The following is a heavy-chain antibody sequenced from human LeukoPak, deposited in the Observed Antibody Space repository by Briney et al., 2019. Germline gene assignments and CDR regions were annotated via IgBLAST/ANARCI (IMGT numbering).Heavy chain of an antibody. CDR3: VRDYDSRGYFDY. V-gene: IGHV1-46*01. Sequence: ASEKVSCKGSVYSFTRCFMHWLRQPPAQGLDGMGIVNHSGGSTRYAQEFQGRVTMTSDTSKRTVYMELSSLRSEDTAVYYCVRDYDSRGYFDYWGQGTLVIVSS. CDR1: VYSFTRCF. CDR2: VNHSGGST. D-gene: IGHD3-22*01. J-gene: IGHJ4*02.